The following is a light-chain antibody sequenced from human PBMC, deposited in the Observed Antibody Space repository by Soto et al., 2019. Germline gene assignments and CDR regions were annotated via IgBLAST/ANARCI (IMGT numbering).Light chain of an antibody. CDR1: QSISSN. Sequence: EIVMTQSPATLSVSPGERATLSCRASQSISSNLAWYQHKPGQAPRVLIYRASTRATGIPPRFSGSGSGTESTLTISNLQSEDFAVYYCQQYNNWPPWTFGQGTKVEIK. V-gene: IGKV3-15*01. CDR3: QQYNNWPPWT. CDR2: RAS. J-gene: IGKJ1*01.